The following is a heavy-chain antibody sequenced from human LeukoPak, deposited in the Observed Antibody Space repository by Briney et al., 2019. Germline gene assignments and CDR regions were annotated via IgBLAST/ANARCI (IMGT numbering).Heavy chain of an antibody. J-gene: IGHJ6*03. CDR1: GFTFSSYA. CDR2: ISSNGGST. Sequence: GGSLSLSCAASGFTFSSYAMHWVRHAPGEGLEYVSAISSNGGSTYYANSVKGRFTISRDNSKNTLYLQMGSLRAEDMAVYYCAKDGAQLLYFYYYMDVWGKGTPVTVSS. D-gene: IGHD2-2*01. V-gene: IGHV3-64*01. CDR3: AKDGAQLLYFYYYMDV.